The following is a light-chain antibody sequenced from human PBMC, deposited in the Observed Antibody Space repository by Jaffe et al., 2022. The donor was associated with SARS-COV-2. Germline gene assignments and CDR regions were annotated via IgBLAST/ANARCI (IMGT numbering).Light chain of an antibody. CDR1: QDISSY. J-gene: IGKJ5*01. CDR3: QQNDDLPIT. V-gene: IGKV1-33*01. Sequence: DIQMTQSPSSLSASVGDGVTITCQASQDISSYLNWYQQKPGEAPKLLISDAANLETGVPVRFSGSGSGTDFTFTISSLQPEDIATYYCQQNDDLPITFGQGTRLEIK. CDR2: DAA.